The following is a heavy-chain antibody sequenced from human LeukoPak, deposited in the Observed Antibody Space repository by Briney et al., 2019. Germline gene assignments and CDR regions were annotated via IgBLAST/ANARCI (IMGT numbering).Heavy chain of an antibody. CDR3: VRGYLFGLHGMDV. J-gene: IGHJ6*02. CDR1: GFPSSSYA. D-gene: IGHD3-16*01. CDR2: FSDSGGTT. V-gene: IGHV3-64D*09. Sequence: GGPLSPSCAPFGFPSSSYAMHWVRQAPGKGLEYVSAFSDSGGTTYYAASEKDRITTSRNNTKNTLYHQRSHQSAEATTVCFCVRGYLFGLHGMDVWGQGTPVTVSS.